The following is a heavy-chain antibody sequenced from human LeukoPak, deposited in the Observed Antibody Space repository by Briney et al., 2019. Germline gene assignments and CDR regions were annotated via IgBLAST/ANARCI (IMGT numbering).Heavy chain of an antibody. V-gene: IGHV4-4*07. CDR1: GGSIRSYY. Sequence: SETLSLTCTVSGGSIRSYYWSWIRQPAAKGLEWIGRMHTTGDTNYNPSLKSRVTMSVDTSKNQFSLKLNSVTAADTAVYYCARDRYYYDRSGDAFDIWGPGTMVNVSS. CDR2: MHTTGDT. J-gene: IGHJ3*02. D-gene: IGHD3-22*01. CDR3: ARDRYYYDRSGDAFDI.